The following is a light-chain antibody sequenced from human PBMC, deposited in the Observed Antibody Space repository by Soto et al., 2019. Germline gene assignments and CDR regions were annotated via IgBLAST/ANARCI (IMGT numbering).Light chain of an antibody. J-gene: IGKJ1*01. Sequence: DIQMTQSPSTLSASLGDRVTITCRASQSISDWLAWYQQKPGKAPKLLIYRASNVESGVPSRFSGSGSGTEFTLTISSLQPDDFATDYCQQYNGYSRAFGQGTKVEIK. CDR3: QQYNGYSRA. CDR2: RAS. CDR1: QSISDW. V-gene: IGKV1-5*03.